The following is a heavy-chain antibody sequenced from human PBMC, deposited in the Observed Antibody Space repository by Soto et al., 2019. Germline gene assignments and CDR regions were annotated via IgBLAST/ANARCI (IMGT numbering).Heavy chain of an antibody. Sequence: PSETLSLTCTVSGGSVSNGDYFWSWLRQSPGKRLEWIAYIYYSGSTNYNPSLKSRATISVDTSKSQVSLTLTSMTAADAALYYCARSTNYYYSGFDVWGQGTAVTVSS. J-gene: IGHJ6*02. CDR1: GGSVSNGDYF. V-gene: IGHV4-61*08. CDR3: ARSTNYYYSGFDV. D-gene: IGHD2-2*01. CDR2: IYYSGST.